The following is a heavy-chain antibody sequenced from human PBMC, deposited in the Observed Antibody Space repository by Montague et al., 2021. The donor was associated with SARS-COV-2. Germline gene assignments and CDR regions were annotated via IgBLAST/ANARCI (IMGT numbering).Heavy chain of an antibody. J-gene: IGHJ3*01. Sequence: SETLSLTCTLSGGSTARHYWNWICQSPGQRPGCIGYVYYNGDTKYKPSLQSRVTISIDTSENQFSLRLNSVTAADTAVYFCARGWAFDPWGQGRLVTVSS. D-gene: IGHD6-19*01. CDR3: ARGWAFDP. CDR1: GGSTARHY. CDR2: VYYNGDT. V-gene: IGHV4-59*08.